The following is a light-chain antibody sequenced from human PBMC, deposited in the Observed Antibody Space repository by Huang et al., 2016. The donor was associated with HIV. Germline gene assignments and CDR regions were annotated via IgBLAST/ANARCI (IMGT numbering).Light chain of an antibody. Sequence: EIVMTQSPATLSVSPGKRVTLSCTTSQSISTNLAWYQHKPGQAPRLVIHSASTRANDVPARFSGSGSGTEFTLTITSLQPEDFAVYSCQHYKTFGRGTKLEI. V-gene: IGKV3-15*01. J-gene: IGKJ2*01. CDR3: QHYKT. CDR2: SAS. CDR1: QSISTN.